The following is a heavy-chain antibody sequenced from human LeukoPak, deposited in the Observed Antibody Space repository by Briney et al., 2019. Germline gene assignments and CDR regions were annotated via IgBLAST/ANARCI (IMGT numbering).Heavy chain of an antibody. V-gene: IGHV4-38-2*02. D-gene: IGHD1-26*01. J-gene: IGHJ4*02. Sequence: PSETLSLTCTVSGYSISSGDYWGWIRQPPGKGLEWIGSIYHSGSTYYNQSLKSRVTISVDTSKNQFSLKLSSVTAADTAVYYCAGIIVGATSYDYWGQGTLVTVSS. CDR3: AGIIVGATSYDY. CDR2: IYHSGST. CDR1: GYSISSGDY.